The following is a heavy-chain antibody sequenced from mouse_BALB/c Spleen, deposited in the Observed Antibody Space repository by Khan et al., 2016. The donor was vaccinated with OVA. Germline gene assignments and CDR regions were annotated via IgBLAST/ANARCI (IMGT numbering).Heavy chain of an antibody. CDR2: ISGDSNTI. CDR3: ATSYYYGYYFDY. CDR1: GFTFSSYG. D-gene: IGHD1-1*01. J-gene: IGHJ2*01. Sequence: EVELVESGGGLVQPGGSRKLSCAASGFTFSSYGMHWVRQAPEKGLEWVAYISGDSNTIYYTDTVKGRFTISRDNPKNTLSLQMTSLKSADTAMYYCATSYYYGYYFDYWGPGTTLTVSS. V-gene: IGHV5-17*02.